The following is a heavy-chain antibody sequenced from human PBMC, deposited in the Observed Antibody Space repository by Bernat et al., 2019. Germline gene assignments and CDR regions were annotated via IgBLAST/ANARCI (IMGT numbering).Heavy chain of an antibody. Sequence: QVQLQESGPGLVKPSETLSLTCAVSGYSISSGYYWGWIRQPPGKGLEWIGSIYHSGSTYYNPSLKSRVTISVEASKNQFSLKLSSVTAADTAVYYCARGSTDYFDYWGQGTLVTVSS. J-gene: IGHJ4*02. D-gene: IGHD4-17*01. CDR1: GYSISSGYY. CDR3: ARGSTDYFDY. CDR2: IYHSGST. V-gene: IGHV4-38-2*01.